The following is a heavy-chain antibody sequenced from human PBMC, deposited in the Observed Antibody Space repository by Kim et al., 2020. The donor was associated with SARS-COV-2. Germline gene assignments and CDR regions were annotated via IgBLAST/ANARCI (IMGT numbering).Heavy chain of an antibody. D-gene: IGHD5-18*01. CDR2: ISSISSTI. Sequence: GGSLRLSCAASGFTFSSYSMNWVRQAPGKGLERISYISSISSTIFYADSVKGRFTISRDNAKNSLYLQMNSLRDEDTAVYYCASSLHSSYVRYGMDVWGQGTTVTVSS. V-gene: IGHV3-48*02. CDR1: GFTFSSYS. J-gene: IGHJ6*02. CDR3: ASSLHSSYVRYGMDV.